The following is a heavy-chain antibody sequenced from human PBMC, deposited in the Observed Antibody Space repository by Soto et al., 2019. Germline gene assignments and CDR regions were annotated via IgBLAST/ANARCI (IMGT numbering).Heavy chain of an antibody. CDR2: IYYSGST. V-gene: IGHV4-59*01. CDR1: GGSISSYY. D-gene: IGHD6-13*01. CDR3: ARDLGSSSYYYYMDV. J-gene: IGHJ6*03. Sequence: SETLSLTCTVSGGSISSYYWSWIRQPPGKGLEWIGYIYYSGSTNYNPSLKSRVTISVDTSKNQFSLKLSSVAAADTAVYYCARDLGSSSYYYYMDVWGKGTTVTVSS.